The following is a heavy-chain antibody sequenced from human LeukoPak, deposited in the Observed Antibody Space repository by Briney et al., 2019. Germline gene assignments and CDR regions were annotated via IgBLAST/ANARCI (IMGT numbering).Heavy chain of an antibody. D-gene: IGHD2-21*02. CDR3: ARVPYCGGDCYGYFDY. J-gene: IGHJ4*02. CDR2: ISAYDGNT. CDR1: GYTFTSCG. Sequence: GALVKVSCKASGYTFTSCGISWVRQAPGQGLEWMGWISAYDGNTNYAQKVQGRLTMTTDTSTSTAYMELRSLRSDDTAVYYCARVPYCGGDCYGYFDYWGQGTLVTVSS. V-gene: IGHV1-18*01.